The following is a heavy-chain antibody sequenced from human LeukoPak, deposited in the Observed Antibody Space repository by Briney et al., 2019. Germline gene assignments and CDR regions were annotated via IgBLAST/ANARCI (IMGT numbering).Heavy chain of an antibody. Sequence: GGSLRLSCAASGLTFSSHWMHWVRQAPGKGLVWVSRITNDGSSTTYADSVKGRFTISRDNAKNMLYLQVNSLRAEDTAVFYCARDQYDTWSRRGNFDSWGQGTLVIVSS. V-gene: IGHV3-74*01. CDR3: ARDQYDTWSRRGNFDS. CDR1: GLTFSSHW. D-gene: IGHD3-3*01. CDR2: ITNDGSST. J-gene: IGHJ4*02.